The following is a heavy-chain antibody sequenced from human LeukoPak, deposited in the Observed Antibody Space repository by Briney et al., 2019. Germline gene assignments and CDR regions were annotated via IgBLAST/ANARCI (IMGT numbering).Heavy chain of an antibody. CDR2: IYYSGST. Sequence: SETLSLTCTVSGGSISSYYWSWIRQPPGKGLEWIGYIYYSGSTYYNPSLKSRVTISVDTSKNQFSLRLSSVTAADTAVYYCARTTEGYCRGRSCYSYYYYMDVWGRGTTVTVSS. J-gene: IGHJ6*03. D-gene: IGHD2-15*01. CDR1: GGSISSYY. V-gene: IGHV4-59*01. CDR3: ARTTEGYCRGRSCYSYYYYMDV.